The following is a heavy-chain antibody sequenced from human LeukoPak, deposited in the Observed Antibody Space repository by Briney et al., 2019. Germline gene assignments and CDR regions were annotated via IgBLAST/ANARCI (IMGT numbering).Heavy chain of an antibody. V-gene: IGHV3-20*01. J-gene: IGHJ6*03. CDR3: ARESSVVPAARSFYYYYYMDV. Sequence: GGSLRLSCAASGFTFDDYGMSWVRQAPGKGLEWVSGINWNGGSTGYADSVKGRFTISRDNAKNSLYLQMNSLRAEDTALYHCARESSVVPAARSFYYYYYMDVWGKGTTVTVSS. D-gene: IGHD2-2*01. CDR1: GFTFDDYG. CDR2: INWNGGST.